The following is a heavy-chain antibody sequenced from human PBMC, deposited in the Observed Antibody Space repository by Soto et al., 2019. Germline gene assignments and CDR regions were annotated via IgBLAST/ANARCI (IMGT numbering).Heavy chain of an antibody. D-gene: IGHD2-15*01. CDR2: ISGTGDST. Sequence: GGSLRISCAAAGFTFSSHAMGCLRQAPGNGLEWVSTISGTGDSTYYADSVKGRFTISRDNSKNTLYLQMNSLRAEDTAIYYCSKAFRELSTPRDTWVQGTTVTVAS. CDR1: GFTFSSHA. V-gene: IGHV3-23*01. CDR3: SKAFRELSTPRDT. J-gene: IGHJ6*02.